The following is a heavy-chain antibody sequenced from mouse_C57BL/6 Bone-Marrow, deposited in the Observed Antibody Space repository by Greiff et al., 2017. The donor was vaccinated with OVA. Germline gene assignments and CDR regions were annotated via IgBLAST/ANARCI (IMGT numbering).Heavy chain of an antibody. Sequence: VQLQQPGAELVRPGTSVKLSCKASGYTFTSYWMHWVKQRPGQGLEWIGVIDPSASYTNYNQKFKGKATLTVDTSSSTAYMQLSSLTSEDSAVYYCARRGYYGWGQGTSVTVSS. CDR1: GYTFTSYW. CDR2: IDPSASYT. CDR3: ARRGYYG. J-gene: IGHJ4*01. D-gene: IGHD2-1*01. V-gene: IGHV1-59*01.